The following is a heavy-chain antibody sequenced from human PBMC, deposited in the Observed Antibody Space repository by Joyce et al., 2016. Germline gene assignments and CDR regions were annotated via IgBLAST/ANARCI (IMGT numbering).Heavy chain of an antibody. CDR3: ARELHPQGMASVRNWFDP. J-gene: IGHJ5*02. CDR2: MTYSGST. Sequence: QLQLQESGPGVVKPSETLSLTCSVSGGFINNSHYYWGWFRQPPGKGLEWIGSMTYSGSTYFHPSLKSRVTMSLDTSKNQFSLKMSSVTAADTAVYYCARELHPQGMASVRNWFDPWGQGTLVTVSS. V-gene: IGHV4-39*07. CDR1: GGFINNSHYY. D-gene: IGHD3-10*02.